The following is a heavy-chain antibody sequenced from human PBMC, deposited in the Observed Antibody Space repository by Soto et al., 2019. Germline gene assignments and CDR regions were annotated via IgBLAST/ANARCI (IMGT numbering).Heavy chain of an antibody. J-gene: IGHJ3*02. V-gene: IGHV1-69*06. D-gene: IGHD3-10*01. CDR1: GGTLSDHG. CDR2: TIPVFNTA. Sequence: QVQLEQSGAEVKKPGSSVKVSCKASGGTLSDHGVAWLRQAPGQGLEWMGGTIPVFNTAKYAQKFQGRVTVTADKFTNIADMEPSSLTSEPTAFYFCARGIYGLGNYYTGPQAFDIWCPGTRVIVSS. CDR3: ARGIYGLGNYYTGPQAFDI.